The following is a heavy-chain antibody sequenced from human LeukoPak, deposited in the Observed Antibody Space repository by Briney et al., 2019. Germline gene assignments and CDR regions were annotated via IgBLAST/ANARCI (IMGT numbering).Heavy chain of an antibody. V-gene: IGHV3-21*01. CDR3: VRIPNGANFPNWFDP. CDR1: GLTLSNYN. J-gene: IGHJ5*02. D-gene: IGHD4/OR15-4a*01. Sequence: GGSLRLSCSASGLTLSNYNMNWVRRAPEKGLEWISSISGSSDYKYYADSVKGRFTISRDNAKNSLYLQMNSLRADDTAVHYCVRIPNGANFPNWFDPWGQGTLVTVSS. CDR2: ISGSSDYK.